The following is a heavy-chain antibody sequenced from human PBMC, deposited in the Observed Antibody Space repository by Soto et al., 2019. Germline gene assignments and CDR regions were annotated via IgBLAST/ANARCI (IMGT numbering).Heavy chain of an antibody. CDR2: ISSSSSTI. CDR1: GFTFSSYS. J-gene: IGHJ6*03. V-gene: IGHV3-48*01. Sequence: GGSLRLSCAASGFTFSSYSMNWVRQAPGKGLEWVSYISSSSSTIYYADSVKGRFTMSRDNAMNSLYLQMNSLRAEDTAVYYCARDYGDYRHYYYYMDVWGKGTTVTVSS. CDR3: ARDYGDYRHYYYYMDV. D-gene: IGHD4-17*01.